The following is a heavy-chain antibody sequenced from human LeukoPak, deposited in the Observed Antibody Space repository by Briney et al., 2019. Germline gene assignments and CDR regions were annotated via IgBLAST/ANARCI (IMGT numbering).Heavy chain of an antibody. CDR1: GYTFTGYY. Sequence: ASVKVSCKASGYTFTGYYMRWVRQAPGQGLEWMGWINPNSGGTNYAQKFQGRVTMTRDTSISTAYMELSRLRSDDTAVYYCARLGVVVAAGDDYWGQGTLVTVSS. CDR2: INPNSGGT. V-gene: IGHV1-2*02. D-gene: IGHD2-15*01. J-gene: IGHJ4*02. CDR3: ARLGVVVAAGDDY.